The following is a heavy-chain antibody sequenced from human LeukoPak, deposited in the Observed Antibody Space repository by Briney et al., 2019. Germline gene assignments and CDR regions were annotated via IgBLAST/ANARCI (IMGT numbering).Heavy chain of an antibody. Sequence: PGGSLRLSCAASGFTFSSYAMSWVRQAPGKGLEWVSGISGSGATTSYTDSVKGRFTISRDNSKNTLFLQMNSLRAADTAVYYCANSKSPTRHFDYWGQGTLVTVSS. D-gene: IGHD2-15*01. V-gene: IGHV3-23*01. CDR1: GFTFSSYA. J-gene: IGHJ4*02. CDR3: ANSKSPTRHFDY. CDR2: ISGSGATT.